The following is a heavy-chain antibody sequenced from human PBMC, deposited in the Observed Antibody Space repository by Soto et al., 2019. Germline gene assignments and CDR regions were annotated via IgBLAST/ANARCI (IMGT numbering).Heavy chain of an antibody. CDR3: ARVAPPPFIAAAANYYYYGMDV. CDR2: IWYDGSNK. J-gene: IGHJ6*02. D-gene: IGHD6-13*01. Sequence: QVQLVESGGGVVQPGRSLRLSCAASGFTFSSYGMHWVRQAPGKGLEWVAVIWYDGSNKYYADSVKGRFTISRDNSKNTLYLQMNSLRADDTTVYYCARVAPPPFIAAAANYYYYGMDVWGQGTTVTLSS. V-gene: IGHV3-33*01. CDR1: GFTFSSYG.